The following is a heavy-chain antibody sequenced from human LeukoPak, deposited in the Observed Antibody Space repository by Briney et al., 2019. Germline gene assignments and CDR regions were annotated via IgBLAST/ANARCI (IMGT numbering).Heavy chain of an antibody. V-gene: IGHV4-34*01. CDR3: ASLNWGYAPPNDY. CDR1: GGSFSGYY. CDR2: INHSGST. J-gene: IGHJ4*02. Sequence: SETLSLTCAVYGGSFSGYYWSWIRQPPGKGLEWIGEINHSGSTNYNPSLKSRVTISVDTSKNQFSLKLSSVTAADTAVYYCASLNWGYAPPNDYWGQGTLVTVSP. D-gene: IGHD7-27*01.